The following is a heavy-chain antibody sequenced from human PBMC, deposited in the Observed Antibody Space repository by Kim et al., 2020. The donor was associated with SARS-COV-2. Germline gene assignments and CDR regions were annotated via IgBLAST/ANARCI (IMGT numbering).Heavy chain of an antibody. Sequence: ASVKVSCKASGYTFTGYYMHWVRQAPGQGLELMGRINPNSGGTNYAQKFQGRFTMTRDTSISTAYVELSRLRSDDTAVYYCAIGGADTAMVDWGQGTLVSDFS. D-gene: IGHD5-18*01. CDR1: GYTFTGYY. CDR3: AIGGADTAMVD. J-gene: IGHJ4*02. V-gene: IGHV1-2*06. CDR2: INPNSGGT.